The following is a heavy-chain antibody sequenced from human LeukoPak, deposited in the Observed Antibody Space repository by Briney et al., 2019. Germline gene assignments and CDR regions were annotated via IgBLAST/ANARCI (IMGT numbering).Heavy chain of an antibody. CDR1: GVSLTTGVNFRTSS. CDR2: IIPIFGTA. J-gene: IGHJ4*02. Sequence: SVKVSCKASGVSLTTGVNFRTSSFSWVRQAPGQGLEWMGGIIPIFGTANYAQRFQGRVTITADESTSTAYMELSSLRSEDTAVYYCAREGDRYGLSPQFDYWGQGTLVTVSS. CDR3: AREGDRYGLSPQFDY. D-gene: IGHD5-24*01. V-gene: IGHV1-69*13.